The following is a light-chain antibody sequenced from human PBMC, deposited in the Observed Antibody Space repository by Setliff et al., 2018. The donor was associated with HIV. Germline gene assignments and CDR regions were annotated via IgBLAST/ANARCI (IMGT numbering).Light chain of an antibody. CDR1: STDVGSYNR. J-gene: IGLJ1*01. Sequence: QSALTQPPSVSGSPGQSVTISCTGTSTDVGSYNRVSWYQQPPDTAPKLMIYEVRNRPSGVPGRFSGSKSGNTASLTISGLQAEDEADYYCSSYSSSSSYVFGTGTKVTVL. V-gene: IGLV2-18*02. CDR2: EVR. CDR3: SSYSSSSSYV.